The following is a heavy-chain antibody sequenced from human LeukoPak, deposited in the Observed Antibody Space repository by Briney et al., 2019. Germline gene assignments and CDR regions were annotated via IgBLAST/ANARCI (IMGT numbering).Heavy chain of an antibody. CDR2: IYSGGST. D-gene: IGHD6-13*01. J-gene: IGHJ5*02. CDR3: AREGIAAAGNHWFDP. V-gene: IGHV3-53*01. Sequence: GGSLRLSCAASGFTVSSNYMSWVRQAPGKGLEWVSVIYSGGSTYYADSVKGRFTISRDNSKNTLYLQMNSLRAEDTAVYYCAREGIAAAGNHWFDPWGQGTLVTVSS. CDR1: GFTVSSNY.